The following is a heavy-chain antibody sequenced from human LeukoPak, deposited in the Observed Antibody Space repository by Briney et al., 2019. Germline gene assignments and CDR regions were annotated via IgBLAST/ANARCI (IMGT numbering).Heavy chain of an antibody. D-gene: IGHD3-22*01. J-gene: IGHJ3*02. CDR1: GGSFSGYY. V-gene: IGHV4-34*01. Sequence: SETLSLTCAVYGGSFSGYYWSWIRQPPGKGLEWIGEINHRRSTNYNPSLKSRVTMSVDTSKNQFSLKLSSVTAADTAVYYCARDSAGYYDSREGLDAFDIWGQGTMVTVSS. CDR2: INHRRST. CDR3: ARDSAGYYDSREGLDAFDI.